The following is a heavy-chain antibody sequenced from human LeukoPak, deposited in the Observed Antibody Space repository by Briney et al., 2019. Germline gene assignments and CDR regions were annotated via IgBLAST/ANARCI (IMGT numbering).Heavy chain of an antibody. CDR2: ITPIFGTP. V-gene: IGHV1-69*13. D-gene: IGHD4-23*01. CDR3: ARGWLAETIMVTPYNY. Sequence: SVKVSCKASGDTFSSYDISWVRQAPGQGLEWIGGITPIFGTPNYAQKFQGRVTITADESTRTAYMELRSLRSEDTAVYYCARGWLAETIMVTPYNYWGQGTLVTVSS. J-gene: IGHJ4*02. CDR1: GDTFSSYD.